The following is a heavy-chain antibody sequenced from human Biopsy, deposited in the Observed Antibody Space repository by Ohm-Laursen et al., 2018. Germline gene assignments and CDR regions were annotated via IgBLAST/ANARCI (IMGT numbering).Heavy chain of an antibody. D-gene: IGHD1-14*01. Sequence: GSSVKVSCNAAGDTFSSCEINWFRQAPGEGLEWMGGIVPMFGMANYAQKFQGRVTMTADESTTTAYMEVIRLTWEDTAVYYCARERGPHAGSFDRWGQGTLVTVSS. CDR3: ARERGPHAGSFDR. CDR2: IVPMFGMA. V-gene: IGHV1-69*01. J-gene: IGHJ5*02. CDR1: GDTFSSCE.